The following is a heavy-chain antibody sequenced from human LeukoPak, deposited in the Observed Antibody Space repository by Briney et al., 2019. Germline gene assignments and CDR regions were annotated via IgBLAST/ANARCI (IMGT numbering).Heavy chain of an antibody. CDR1: GGSISTYY. D-gene: IGHD1-14*01. CDR3: ARQGARGYNIYWFDP. CDR2: IYYSGST. V-gene: IGHV4-59*08. Sequence: SETPSLNCTVSGGSISTYYWGWIRQPPGEELEWIGHIYYSGSTNYNPSIKNRVTISVDTSKNQFSLMLSSVTAADTAVYYCARQGARGYNIYWFDPWGQGTLVTVSS. J-gene: IGHJ5*02.